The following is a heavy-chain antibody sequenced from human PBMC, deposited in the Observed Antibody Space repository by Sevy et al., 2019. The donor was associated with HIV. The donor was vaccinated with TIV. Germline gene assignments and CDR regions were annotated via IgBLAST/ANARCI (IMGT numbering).Heavy chain of an antibody. CDR1: GFTFSSYS. V-gene: IGHV3-21*01. J-gene: IGHJ4*02. D-gene: IGHD5-12*01. Sequence: GGSLRLSCAASGFTFSSYSMNWVRQAPGKGLEWVSSISSSSSYIYYADSVKGRFTISRDNAKNSLYLQMNSLRAEDTAVYDWARVQEATNKCRYFDYWGQGTLVTVSS. CDR3: ARVQEATNKCRYFDY. CDR2: ISSSSSYI.